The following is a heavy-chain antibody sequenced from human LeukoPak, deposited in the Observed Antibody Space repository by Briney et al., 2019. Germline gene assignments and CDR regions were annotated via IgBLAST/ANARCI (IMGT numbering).Heavy chain of an antibody. Sequence: GGSLRLSCAASGFSFSSSSMNWVRQAPGKGLEWVSSISSSSSYIYYADSVKGRFTISRDNAKNSLYLQMNSLRAEDTAVYYCARDKEMATISYYFDYWGQGTLVTVSS. CDR2: ISSSSSYI. CDR1: GFSFSSSS. D-gene: IGHD5-24*01. CDR3: ARDKEMATISYYFDY. J-gene: IGHJ4*02. V-gene: IGHV3-21*01.